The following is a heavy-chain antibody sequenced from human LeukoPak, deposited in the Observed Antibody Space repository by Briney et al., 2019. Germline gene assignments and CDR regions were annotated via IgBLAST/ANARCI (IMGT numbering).Heavy chain of an antibody. V-gene: IGHV3-48*02. CDR2: ISGSSTTI. CDR3: AREAAAGLEFFDY. Sequence: GGSLRLSCAASGFTFSSYAMSWVRQAPGKALEWVSFISGSSTTIYYADSVKGRFTISRDNAKNSLYLQMNSLRDEDTAVYYCAREAAAGLEFFDYWGQGTLVTVSS. CDR1: GFTFSSYA. D-gene: IGHD6-13*01. J-gene: IGHJ4*02.